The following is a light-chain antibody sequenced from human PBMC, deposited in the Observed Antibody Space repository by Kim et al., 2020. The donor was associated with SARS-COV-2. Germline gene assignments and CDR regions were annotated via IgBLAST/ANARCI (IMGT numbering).Light chain of an antibody. CDR3: EQYGSLRHS. V-gene: IGKV3-20*01. CDR1: QSVSSSY. Sequence: EIVLTQSPGTLSLSPGERATLSCRASQSVSSSYLAWYQQKPGQAPRLLIYGASSRATGIPDRFSGSGSGTDFTLTISRLEPEDIAVYYSEQYGSLRHSLGGGTK. J-gene: IGKJ4*01. CDR2: GAS.